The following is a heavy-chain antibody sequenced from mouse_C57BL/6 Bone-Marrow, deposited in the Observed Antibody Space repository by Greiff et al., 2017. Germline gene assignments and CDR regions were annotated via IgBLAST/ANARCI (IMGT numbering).Heavy chain of an antibody. CDR2: INPGSGGT. CDR3: ARGNSSVYRVYFDY. Sequence: QVQLQQSGAELVRPGTSVKVSCKASGYAFTNYLIEWVKQRPGQGLEWIGVINPGSGGTNYNEKFKGKAPLTAAKSSSTAYMQLSRLTSEYSAVYCCARGNSSVYRVYFDYWGQGTTLTVSS. J-gene: IGHJ2*01. CDR1: GYAFTNYL. V-gene: IGHV1-54*01. D-gene: IGHD3-2*02.